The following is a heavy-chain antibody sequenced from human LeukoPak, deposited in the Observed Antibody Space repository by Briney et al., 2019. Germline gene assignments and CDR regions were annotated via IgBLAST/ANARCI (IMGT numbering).Heavy chain of an antibody. V-gene: IGHV4-34*01. Sequence: SETLSLTCAVSGGSFSGYFWSWIRQSPGTGLEWIGKINHRGNTNYNPSLKSRVIISVDTSSNQFSLKLSSVTAADTAVYYCAREEALGSGSFDYWGQGTLVTVSS. CDR3: AREEALGSGSFDY. D-gene: IGHD1-26*01. J-gene: IGHJ4*02. CDR1: GGSFSGYF. CDR2: INHRGNT.